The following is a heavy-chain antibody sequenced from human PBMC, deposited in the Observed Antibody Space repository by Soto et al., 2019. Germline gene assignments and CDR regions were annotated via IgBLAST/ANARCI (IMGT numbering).Heavy chain of an antibody. V-gene: IGHV1-2*02. CDR2: INPNSGST. D-gene: IGHD3-22*01. Sequence: ASVKVSCKASGYTFTGYYMHWVRQAPGQGLEWMGWINPNSGSTNQNPSLKRRVTISVDTSKNQFSLKLKSVTAADTAVYYCARGSTMIVAVQGDAPDKNYFDYWGQGTLVTVSS. CDR3: ARGSTMIVAVQGDAPDKNYFDY. J-gene: IGHJ4*02. CDR1: GYTFTGYY.